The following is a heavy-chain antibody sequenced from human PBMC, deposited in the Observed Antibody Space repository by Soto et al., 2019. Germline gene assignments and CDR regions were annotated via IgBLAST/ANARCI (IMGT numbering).Heavy chain of an antibody. D-gene: IGHD1-1*01. CDR3: AKEVRQFDY. Sequence: GSLRLSCAASGFTFSSYGMHWVRQAPGKGLEWVAVISYDGSDKYYADSVKGRFTISRDNSKNTLYLQMNSLRAEDTAVYYCAKEVRQFDYWGQGTLVTVSS. J-gene: IGHJ4*02. CDR1: GFTFSSYG. CDR2: ISYDGSDK. V-gene: IGHV3-30*18.